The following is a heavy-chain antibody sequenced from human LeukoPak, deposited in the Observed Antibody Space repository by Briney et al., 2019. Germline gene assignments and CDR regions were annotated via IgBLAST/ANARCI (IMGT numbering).Heavy chain of an antibody. CDR3: ARTYAN. J-gene: IGHJ4*02. CDR1: GDSITSSAYY. V-gene: IGHV4-39*01. Sequence: SETLSLTCTVSGDSITSSAYYWGWIRQPPGKGLEWIGSIYNSGYNYYNPSLKSRVTISVDTSKNQFSLKLSSVTAADTAVYYCARTYANWGQGILVTVSS. CDR2: IYNSGYN.